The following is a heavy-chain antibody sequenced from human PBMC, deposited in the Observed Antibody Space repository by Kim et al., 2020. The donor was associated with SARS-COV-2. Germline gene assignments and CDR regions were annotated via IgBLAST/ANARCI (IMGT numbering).Heavy chain of an antibody. Sequence: SVKGRFTISRDNSKNTLYLQMNSLRAEDTAVYYCAKVYSSGYYYVPSADYWGQGTLVTVSS. J-gene: IGHJ4*02. D-gene: IGHD3-22*01. CDR3: AKVYSSGYYYVPSADY. V-gene: IGHV3-30*02.